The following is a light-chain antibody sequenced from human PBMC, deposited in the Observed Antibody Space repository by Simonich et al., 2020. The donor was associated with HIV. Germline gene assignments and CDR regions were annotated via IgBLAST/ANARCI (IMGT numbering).Light chain of an antibody. CDR1: QSVSRK. V-gene: IGKV3-15*01. CDR3: QQYNNWPPLT. Sequence: EIVMTQSPATLSVSPGERATLSCRASQSVSRKLAWYQRRLGQAPRRLIYGASTRATGIPARCSGSGSGSEFTLTISSLQSEDFAVYYCQQYNNWPPLTFGGGTKVEMK. CDR2: GAS. J-gene: IGKJ4*01.